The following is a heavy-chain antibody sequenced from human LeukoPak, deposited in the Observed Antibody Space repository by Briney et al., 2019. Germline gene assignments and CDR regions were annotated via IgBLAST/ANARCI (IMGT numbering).Heavy chain of an antibody. CDR1: GFTFNNYG. CDR3: AKDRPPQYDSGTYSDY. Sequence: PGGSLRLSCVASGFTFNNYGIHWIRQAPGKGLEWVAFIRFDGSKKFYSDSVKGRFTISRDNSKSTLYLQMNSLRAEDPAVYFCAKDRPPQYDSGTYSDYWGQGTLVTVSS. V-gene: IGHV3-30*02. J-gene: IGHJ4*02. CDR2: IRFDGSKK. D-gene: IGHD3-10*01.